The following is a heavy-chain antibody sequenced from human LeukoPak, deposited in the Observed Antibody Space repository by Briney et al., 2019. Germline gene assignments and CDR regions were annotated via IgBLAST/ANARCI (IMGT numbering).Heavy chain of an antibody. CDR3: STQSIPFAY. Sequence: PGGSLRLSCAASGFTFSSYSMSWVRQAPGKGLEWVGRIKSKTDGGTADYTAPVKGRFTISRDDSENTLYLQMNSLKTEDTAVYYCSTQSIPFAYWGQGTLVTVSS. CDR2: IKSKTDGGTA. CDR1: GFTFSSYS. V-gene: IGHV3-15*01. J-gene: IGHJ4*02.